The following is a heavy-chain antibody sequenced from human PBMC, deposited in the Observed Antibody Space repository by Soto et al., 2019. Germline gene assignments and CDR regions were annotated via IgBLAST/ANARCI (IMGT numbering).Heavy chain of an antibody. CDR1: GDSVSSNSAA. CDR3: ARDIRDPTYYYDSSGYDYYYGMDV. V-gene: IGHV6-1*01. J-gene: IGHJ6*02. CDR2: TYYRSKWYN. Sequence: SQTLSLTCAISGDSVSSNSAAWNWIRQSPSRGLEWLGRTYYRSKWYNDYAVSVKSRITINPDTSKNQFSLQLNSVTPEDTAVYYCARDIRDPTYYYDSSGYDYYYGMDVWGQGTTVTVSS. D-gene: IGHD3-22*01.